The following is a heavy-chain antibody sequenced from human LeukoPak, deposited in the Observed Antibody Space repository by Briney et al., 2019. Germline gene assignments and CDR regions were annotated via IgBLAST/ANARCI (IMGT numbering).Heavy chain of an antibody. V-gene: IGHV3-74*01. CDR3: AKDQESGSYYNGGYGMDV. CDR2: IEYNGRMT. J-gene: IGHJ6*02. CDR1: GFTFGHYW. Sequence: GGSLRLSCAASGFTFGHYWMHWVRQAPGKGLEWVSRIEYNGRMTNYADSVKGRFTISRDNAKSTLYLQMNSLRAEDTAVYYCAKDQESGSYYNGGYGMDVWGQGTTVTVSS. D-gene: IGHD3-10*01.